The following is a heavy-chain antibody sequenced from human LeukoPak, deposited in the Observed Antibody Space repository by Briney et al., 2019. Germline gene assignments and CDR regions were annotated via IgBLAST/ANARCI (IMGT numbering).Heavy chain of an antibody. J-gene: IGHJ4*02. Sequence: GGSLRLSCAASGFTVSSNYMSWVRQAPGKGLEWVSVIYSGGSTYYADSVKGRFTISRDNSKNTLYLQMNSLRAEDTAVYYCARDSHDSSGKFDYWGQGTLVTVSS. D-gene: IGHD3-22*01. V-gene: IGHV3-66*01. CDR3: ARDSHDSSGKFDY. CDR2: IYSGGST. CDR1: GFTVSSNY.